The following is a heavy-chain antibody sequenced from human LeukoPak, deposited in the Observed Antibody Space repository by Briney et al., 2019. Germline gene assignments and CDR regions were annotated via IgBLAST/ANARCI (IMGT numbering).Heavy chain of an antibody. CDR1: GFTFSSYW. J-gene: IGHJ4*02. CDR3: VGGSYYFDY. V-gene: IGHV3-74*01. Sequence: GGSLRLSCAASGFTFSSYWMHWVRQAPGKGLVWVSRINSDGSTTSYADSVKGRITISRDNAKNTLYLQMNSLRAVDTAVYYCVGGSYYFDYWGQGTLVTVSS. CDR2: INSDGSTT. D-gene: IGHD1-26*01.